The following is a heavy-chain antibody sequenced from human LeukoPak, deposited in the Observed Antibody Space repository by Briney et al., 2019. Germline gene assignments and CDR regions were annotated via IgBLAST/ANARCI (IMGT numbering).Heavy chain of an antibody. Sequence: SETLSLTCAVYGGSFSGYYWSWIRQPPGKGLEWIGEINHSGSTNYNPSLKSRVTISVDTSKNQFSLKLSSVTAADTAVYYCARGRGRGVDYWGQETLVTVSS. CDR2: INHSGST. J-gene: IGHJ4*02. D-gene: IGHD1-26*01. V-gene: IGHV4-34*01. CDR3: ARGRGRGVDY. CDR1: GGSFSGYY.